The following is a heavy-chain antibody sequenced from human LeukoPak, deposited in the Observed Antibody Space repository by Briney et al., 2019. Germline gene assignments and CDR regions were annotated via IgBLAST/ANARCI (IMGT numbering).Heavy chain of an antibody. CDR2: INPNSGGT. D-gene: IGHD3-10*01. Sequence: ASVKVSCKASGYTFTGYYTHWVRQAPGQGLEWMELINPNSGGTNYAQKFQGRVTMTRDTSINTAYMELSRLRSDDTAVYYCARDISGSYDCWGQGTLVTVSS. V-gene: IGHV1-2*02. J-gene: IGHJ4*02. CDR1: GYTFTGYY. CDR3: ARDISGSYDC.